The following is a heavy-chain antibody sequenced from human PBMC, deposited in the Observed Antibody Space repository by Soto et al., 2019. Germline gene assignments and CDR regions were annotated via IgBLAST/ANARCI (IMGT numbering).Heavy chain of an antibody. CDR3: AIPHYDFWSGLYY. D-gene: IGHD3-3*01. CDR2: INPNSGGT. J-gene: IGHJ4*02. Sequence: VASVKVSCKASGYTFTGYYMHWVRQAPGQGLEWMGWINPNSGGTNYAQKFQGRVTMTRDTSISTAYMELSRLRSDDTAVYYCAIPHYDFWSGLYYWGQGTLVTVSS. CDR1: GYTFTGYY. V-gene: IGHV1-2*02.